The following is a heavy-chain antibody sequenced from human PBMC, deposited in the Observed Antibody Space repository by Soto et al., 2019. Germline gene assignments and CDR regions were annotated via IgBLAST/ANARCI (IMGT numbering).Heavy chain of an antibody. D-gene: IGHD3-10*01. J-gene: IGHJ3*02. Sequence: EVQLVESGGGLVQPGGSLRLSCAASGFTFSSHWMHWVRQAPGKGLVWVARIFTDGSRTSHADSVKGRFTISRDNAKSTLYLHMNSLRAEDTAVYYCAREGDYDAFDIWGQGTMVTVSS. CDR1: GFTFSSHW. CDR3: AREGDYDAFDI. V-gene: IGHV3-74*01. CDR2: IFTDGSRT.